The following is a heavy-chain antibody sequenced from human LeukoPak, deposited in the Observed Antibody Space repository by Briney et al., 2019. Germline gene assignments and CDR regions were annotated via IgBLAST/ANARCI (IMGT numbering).Heavy chain of an antibody. Sequence: GGSLRLSGAASGFTVSSNYMSWVRQAPGKGLEWVSVIYSGGTTYYADSVKGRFTISRDNSKNTLYLQMNRLRAEDTAVYYCARGVTPDWFDPWGQGTLVTVSS. CDR2: IYSGGTT. CDR3: ARGVTPDWFDP. D-gene: IGHD2-21*02. V-gene: IGHV3-66*01. J-gene: IGHJ5*02. CDR1: GFTVSSNY.